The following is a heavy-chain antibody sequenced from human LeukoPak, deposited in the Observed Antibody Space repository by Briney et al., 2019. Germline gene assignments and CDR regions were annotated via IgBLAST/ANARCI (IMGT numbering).Heavy chain of an antibody. CDR2: ISHSGST. Sequence: PSQTLSLTCTVSGGSIRSEDHYWGWVRQPPGKGLEYIGYISHSGSTYYKPSLKSRLTVSMDTAKSQFSLRLTSVTTADTAVYYCVREGIARGFGESLVSNWFDSWGQGSLVTVSS. J-gene: IGHJ5*01. CDR3: VREGIARGFGESLVSNWFDS. V-gene: IGHV4-30-4*01. D-gene: IGHD3-10*01. CDR1: GGSIRSEDHY.